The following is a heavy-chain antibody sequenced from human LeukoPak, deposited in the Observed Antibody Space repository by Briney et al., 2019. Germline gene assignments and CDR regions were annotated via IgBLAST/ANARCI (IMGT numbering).Heavy chain of an antibody. Sequence: GESLKISCKGSGYSFTSYWISWVRQMPGKGLEWMGRIDPSDSYTNYSPSFQGHFTISADKSISTAYLQWSSLKASDTAMSYCARLALPCSGGSCYYYGMGVWGKGTTVTVSS. CDR1: GYSFTSYW. D-gene: IGHD2-15*01. V-gene: IGHV5-10-1*01. CDR3: ARLALPCSGGSCYYYGMGV. J-gene: IGHJ6*04. CDR2: IDPSDSYT.